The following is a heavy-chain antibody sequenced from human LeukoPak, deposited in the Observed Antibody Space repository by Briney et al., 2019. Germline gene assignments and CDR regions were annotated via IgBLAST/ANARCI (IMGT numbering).Heavy chain of an antibody. Sequence: SETLSLTCTVSGGSISSYYWSWIRQPPGKGLEWIAYIYYSGSTNYNPSLKSRVTISVDTSKNQFSLKMSSVTAADTAVYYCARARSKWYHDYWGQGTLVTVSS. D-gene: IGHD2-2*01. CDR3: ARARSKWYHDY. CDR2: IYYSGST. J-gene: IGHJ4*02. V-gene: IGHV4-59*08. CDR1: GGSISSYY.